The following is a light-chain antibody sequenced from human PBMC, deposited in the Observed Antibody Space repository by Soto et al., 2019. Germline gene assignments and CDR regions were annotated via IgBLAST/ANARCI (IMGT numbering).Light chain of an antibody. CDR3: RQRSNWPPIT. V-gene: IGKV3-11*01. J-gene: IGKJ5*01. CDR2: DAS. Sequence: EIVMTQSPATLSVSPGERATLSCRASPSVNIYLAWYQQKPGQAPRLLIYDASNRATGIPARFSGSGSGTDFTLTISSLEPEDFAVYYCRQRSNWPPITFGQGTRLEI. CDR1: PSVNIY.